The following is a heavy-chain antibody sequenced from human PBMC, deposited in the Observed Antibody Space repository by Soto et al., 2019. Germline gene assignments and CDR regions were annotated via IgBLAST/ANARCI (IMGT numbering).Heavy chain of an antibody. Sequence: GESLKISWKGAGYSCTSYWIGWVRQMPGKGLEWMGIIYPGDSDTRYSPSFQGQVTISADKSISTAYLQWSSLKASDTAMYYCATTSSTYAFDIWGQGTMVTVSS. CDR3: ATTSSTYAFDI. CDR2: IYPGDSDT. V-gene: IGHV5-51*01. D-gene: IGHD6-13*01. CDR1: GYSCTSYW. J-gene: IGHJ3*02.